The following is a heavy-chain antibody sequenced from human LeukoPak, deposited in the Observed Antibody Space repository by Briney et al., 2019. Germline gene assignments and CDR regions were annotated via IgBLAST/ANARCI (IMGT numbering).Heavy chain of an antibody. J-gene: IGHJ5*02. CDR3: ARDRIPRRTINWFDP. D-gene: IGHD2-21*01. CDR2: INPNSGGT. Sequence: GASVKVSCKASGYTFTGYYMHWVRQAPGQGLEWMGWINPNSGGTNYAQKFQGRVTMTRDTSISTAYMELSRLRSDDTAVYYCARDRIPRRTINWFDPWGQGTLVTVSS. V-gene: IGHV1-2*02. CDR1: GYTFTGYY.